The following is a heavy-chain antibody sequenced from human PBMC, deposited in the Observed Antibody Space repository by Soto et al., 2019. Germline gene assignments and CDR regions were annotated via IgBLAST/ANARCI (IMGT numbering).Heavy chain of an antibody. CDR1: GDSISNSRFY. CDR3: ARDYFDSSDYTTNWFDH. Sequence: PSETLSLTCGVSGDSISNSRFYWAWIRQPPGEGLEWIGSIYHTGNAYYNPSLKSRVTISVDTSKNQFSLKVTSVTAADTALYYCARDYFDSSDYTTNWFDHWGQGTRVTVSS. J-gene: IGHJ5*02. CDR2: IYHTGNA. D-gene: IGHD3-22*01. V-gene: IGHV4-39*01.